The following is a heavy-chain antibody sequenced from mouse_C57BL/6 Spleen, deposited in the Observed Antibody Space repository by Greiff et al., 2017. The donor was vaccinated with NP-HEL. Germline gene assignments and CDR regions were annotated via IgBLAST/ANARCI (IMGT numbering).Heavy chain of an antibody. V-gene: IGHV6-6*01. Sequence: EVNLVESGGGLVQPGGSMKLSCAASGFTFSDAWMDWVRQSPEKGLEWVAEIRNKANNHATYYAESVKGRFTISRDDSKSSVYLQMNSLRAEDTGIYYCTRVAQATYMDYWGQGTSVTVSS. CDR2: IRNKANNHAT. CDR1: GFTFSDAW. D-gene: IGHD3-2*02. J-gene: IGHJ4*01. CDR3: TRVAQATYMDY.